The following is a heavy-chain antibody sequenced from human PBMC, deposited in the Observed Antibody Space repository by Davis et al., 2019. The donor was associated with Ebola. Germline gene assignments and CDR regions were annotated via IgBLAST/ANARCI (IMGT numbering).Heavy chain of an antibody. Sequence: ASVKVSCKASGYTFTSNYMHWVRQAPGQGLEWMGIINPTDGTTIYAQKFQGRVTMTSDTSTSTVYMELSSLRYDDTADYYCARGHNYAHEYWGQGTLVTVSS. CDR3: ARGHNYAHEY. V-gene: IGHV1-46*01. J-gene: IGHJ4*02. CDR2: INPTDGTT. CDR1: GYTFTSNY. D-gene: IGHD4-11*01.